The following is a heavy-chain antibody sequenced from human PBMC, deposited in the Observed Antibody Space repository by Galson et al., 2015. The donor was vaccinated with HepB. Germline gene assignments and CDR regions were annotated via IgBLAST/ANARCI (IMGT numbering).Heavy chain of an antibody. J-gene: IGHJ4*02. CDR1: GYTFTSYC. D-gene: IGHD3-9*01. Sequence: SVKVSCKASGYTFTSYCMHWVRQAPGQGLEWMGIIKPSGGSTSYAQKLQGRVTMTRETSTSTVYMELSSLRSEDTAVYYCAREIYESLTGWNDYWGQGTLVTVSS. CDR3: AREIYESLTGWNDY. V-gene: IGHV1-46*01. CDR2: IKPSGGST.